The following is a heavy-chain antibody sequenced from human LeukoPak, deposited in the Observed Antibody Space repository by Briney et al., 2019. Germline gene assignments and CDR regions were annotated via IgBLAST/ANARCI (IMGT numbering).Heavy chain of an antibody. CDR2: IWYDGSNK. Sequence: GGSLRLSCAASGFTFSSYGMHWVRQALGKGLEWVAVIWYDGSNKYYADSVKGRFTISRDNSKNTLYLQMNSLRAEDTAVYYCARAVVVPGSYTYYDILTGYFDYWGQGTLVTVSS. CDR3: ARAVVVPGSYTYYDILTGYFDY. D-gene: IGHD3-9*01. J-gene: IGHJ4*02. V-gene: IGHV3-33*01. CDR1: GFTFSSYG.